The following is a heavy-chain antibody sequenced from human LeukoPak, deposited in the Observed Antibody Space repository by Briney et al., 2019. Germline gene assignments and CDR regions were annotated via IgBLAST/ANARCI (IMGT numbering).Heavy chain of an antibody. CDR1: GFTFSSYS. D-gene: IGHD3-10*01. J-gene: IGHJ4*02. V-gene: IGHV3-21*01. Sequence: GGSLRLSCAASGFTFSSYSMNWVRQAPGKGLEWVSSISSSSSYIYYADSVKGRFTISRDNAKNSLYLQMNSLRAEDTAVYYCARDRWITMVRGVLDDYWGQGTLVTVSS. CDR2: ISSSSSYI. CDR3: ARDRWITMVRGVLDDY.